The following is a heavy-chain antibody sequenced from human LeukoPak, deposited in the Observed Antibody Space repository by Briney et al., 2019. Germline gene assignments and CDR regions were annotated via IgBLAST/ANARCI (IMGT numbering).Heavy chain of an antibody. J-gene: IGHJ4*02. CDR3: AKQARGVMITFGVRDFDY. CDR1: GFTFDDYA. V-gene: IGHV3-9*01. CDR2: ISWNSGSI. Sequence: PGGSLRLSCAASGFTFDDYAMHWVRQAPGKGLEWVSGISWNSGSIGYADSVKGRFTISRDNAKNSLYLQMNSPRAEDTALYYCAKQARGVMITFGVRDFDYWGQGTLVTVSS. D-gene: IGHD3-16*01.